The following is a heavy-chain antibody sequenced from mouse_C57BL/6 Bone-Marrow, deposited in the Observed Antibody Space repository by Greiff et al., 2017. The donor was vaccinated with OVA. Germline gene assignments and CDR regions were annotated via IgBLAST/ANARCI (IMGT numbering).Heavy chain of an antibody. CDR1: GYSITSGYY. Sequence: EVQLQESGPGLVKPSQSLSLTCSVTGYSITSGYYWNWIRQFPGNKLEWMGYISYDGSNNYNPSLKNRISITRDTSTNQFFLKLNSVTTEDTATYYCARQLDYWGQGTTLTVSS. V-gene: IGHV3-6*01. CDR2: ISYDGSN. CDR3: ARQLDY. J-gene: IGHJ2*01.